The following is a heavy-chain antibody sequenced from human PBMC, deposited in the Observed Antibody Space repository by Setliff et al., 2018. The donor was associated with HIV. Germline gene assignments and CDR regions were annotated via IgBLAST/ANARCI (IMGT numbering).Heavy chain of an antibody. CDR3: AKEHWGSNWSGLGV. Sequence: PGGSLRLSCAASGFPFSNYCMNWVRQAPAKGLEWVANISPDGSATYYVDSVRGRFTISRDNRKDSLYLQMNSLSTEDTALYYCAKEHWGSNWSGLGVWGQGTTVTVSS. J-gene: IGHJ6*02. V-gene: IGHV3-7*03. CDR2: ISPDGSAT. D-gene: IGHD6-13*01. CDR1: GFPFSNYC.